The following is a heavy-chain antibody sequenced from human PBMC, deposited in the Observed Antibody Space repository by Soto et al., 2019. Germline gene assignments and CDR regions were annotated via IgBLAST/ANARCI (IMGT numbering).Heavy chain of an antibody. J-gene: IGHJ4*02. V-gene: IGHV3-30*18. Sequence: QVQLVESGGGVVQPGRSLRLSCAASGFTFSSYGMHWVRQAPGKALEWVAVISYDGSYKYYADSVKGRFTISRDNSKNTLYLQMHSLRAEDTAVYYCAKWNGGFDYWGQGTLVTVSP. CDR2: ISYDGSYK. CDR3: AKWNGGFDY. D-gene: IGHD3-16*01. CDR1: GFTFSSYG.